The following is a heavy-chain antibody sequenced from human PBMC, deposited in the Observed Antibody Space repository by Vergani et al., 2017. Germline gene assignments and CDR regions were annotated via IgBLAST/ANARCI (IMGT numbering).Heavy chain of an antibody. Sequence: EVQLVESGGGIVKPGGSLRLSCVASGFSFRNAWLNWVRRTPGKGLEWVGRIKSTFDRGTTDYAAAVKGRFTISRDDSKNTLFLQMNGLKTEDIGVYYCTTDXRYWGDGSCYWLRDHHYYGMDVWGQGTTVTGSS. CDR2: IKSTFDRGTT. CDR1: GFSFRNAW. CDR3: TTDXRYWGDGSCYWLRDHHYYGMDV. D-gene: IGHD3-10*01. V-gene: IGHV3-15*07. J-gene: IGHJ6*02.